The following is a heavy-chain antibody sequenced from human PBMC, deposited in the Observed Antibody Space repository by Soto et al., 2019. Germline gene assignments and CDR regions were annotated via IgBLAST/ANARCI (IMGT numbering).Heavy chain of an antibody. J-gene: IGHJ5*02. D-gene: IGHD5-12*01. CDR3: ARVGSWSGYDWGWFDP. V-gene: IGHV4-59*01. CDR2: IYYSGST. Sequence: QVQLQESGPGLVKPSETLSLTCTVSGGSISSYSWSWIRQPPGKGLEWIGYIYYSGSTNYNPSLKSRVTISVDTSKNQFSLKLSSVTAADTAVYYCARVGSWSGYDWGWFDPWGQGTLVTVSS. CDR1: GGSISSYS.